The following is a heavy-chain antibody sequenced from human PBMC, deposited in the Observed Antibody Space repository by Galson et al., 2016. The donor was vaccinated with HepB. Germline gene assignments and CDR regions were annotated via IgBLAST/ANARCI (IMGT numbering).Heavy chain of an antibody. CDR3: ARDFDGSFPNLDF. V-gene: IGHV3-48*02. D-gene: IGHD5-24*01. J-gene: IGHJ4*02. CDR2: IGSSGPV. Sequence: SLRLSCAAPGFTFSSYSMIWVRQTPGKGLEWVSYIGSSGPVYYADSLQGRFTISRDNAKKLLYLQMNSLRDEDTAVYYCARDFDGSFPNLDFWGQGTLVTVSS. CDR1: GFTFSSYS.